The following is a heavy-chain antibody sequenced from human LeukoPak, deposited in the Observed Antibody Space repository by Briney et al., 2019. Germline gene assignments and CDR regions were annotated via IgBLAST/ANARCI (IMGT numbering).Heavy chain of an antibody. J-gene: IGHJ4*02. V-gene: IGHV1-8*01. CDR1: GYTFTSYD. CDR2: MNPNSGNT. Sequence: ASVKVSCKASGYTFTSYDINWVRQATGQGLEWMGWMNPNSGNTGYAQKFQGRVTMTRNTSISTAYMELSSLRSEDTAVYYCARGYRSYYDSSGYPYYWGQGTLVTVSS. CDR3: ARGYRSYYDSSGYPYY. D-gene: IGHD3-22*01.